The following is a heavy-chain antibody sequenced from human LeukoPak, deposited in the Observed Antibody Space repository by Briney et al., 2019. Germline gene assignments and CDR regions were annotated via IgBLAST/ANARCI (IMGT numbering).Heavy chain of an antibody. V-gene: IGHV4-39*01. D-gene: IGHD3-9*01. CDR3: ARLARYFDWLTIG. Sequence: PSQALSLTCTVSGGSISSGDYYWSWIRQPPGKGLEWIGSIYYSGSTYYNPSLKSRVTISVDTSKNQFSLKLSSVTAADTAVYYCARLARYFDWLTIGWGQGTLVTVSS. CDR2: IYYSGST. J-gene: IGHJ4*02. CDR1: GGSISSGDYY.